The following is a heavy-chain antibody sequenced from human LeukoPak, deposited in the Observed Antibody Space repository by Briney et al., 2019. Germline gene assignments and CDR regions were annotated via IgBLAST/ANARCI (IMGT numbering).Heavy chain of an antibody. D-gene: IGHD3-10*01. J-gene: IGHJ4*02. Sequence: PGGSLRLSCAASGFTFSNYAMSWVRQAPGKGLEWVSAVSGRGGSTYYADSVKGRFTISRDNSKNTLYLQMNSLRAEDAAVYYCARGELLWFGWGQGTLVTVSS. CDR2: VSGRGGST. CDR3: ARGELLWFG. CDR1: GFTFSNYA. V-gene: IGHV3-23*01.